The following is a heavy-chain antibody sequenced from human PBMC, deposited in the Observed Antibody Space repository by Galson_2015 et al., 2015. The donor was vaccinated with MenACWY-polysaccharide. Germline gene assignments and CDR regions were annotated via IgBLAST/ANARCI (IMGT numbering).Heavy chain of an antibody. J-gene: IGHJ4*02. V-gene: IGHV6-1*01. Sequence: YRSKWYSYYGASVKGRITINPDTSKNQFSLQLNSVTPEDTAVYYCARIHSGSSSDFDYWGQGTLVTVSS. D-gene: IGHD6-6*01. CDR3: ARIHSGSSSDFDY. CDR2: YRSKWYS.